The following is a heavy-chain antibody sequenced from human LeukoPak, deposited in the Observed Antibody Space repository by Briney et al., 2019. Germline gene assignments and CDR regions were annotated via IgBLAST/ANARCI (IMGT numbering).Heavy chain of an antibody. D-gene: IGHD6-13*01. CDR3: ARVKQLPGIAAAGTWLD. J-gene: IGHJ4*02. V-gene: IGHV4-59*13. CDR2: IHSRGTT. CDR1: GVSITSYY. Sequence: SETLSLTCSVSGVSITSYYWNWIRQSPGKGLEWLGNIHSRGTTNYNPSLKSRVTLSLDTSKSQFALKVTSVTAADTAVYYCARVKQLPGIAAAGTWLDWGQGTLVTVSS.